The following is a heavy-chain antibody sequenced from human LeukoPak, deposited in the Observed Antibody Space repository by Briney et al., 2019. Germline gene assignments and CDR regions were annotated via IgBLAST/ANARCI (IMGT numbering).Heavy chain of an antibody. CDR3: ARQGTVGAFDY. D-gene: IGHD1-26*01. V-gene: IGHV1-18*01. CDR1: GHTFSNYA. J-gene: IGHJ4*02. Sequence: GASVKVSCKASGHTFSNYAITWVRQAPGQGLEWMGWISTYSGNTNYEQKVQGRVTMSTDTATSTAYMELRSLRSDDTALYYCARQGTVGAFDYWGQGTLVAVSS. CDR2: ISTYSGNT.